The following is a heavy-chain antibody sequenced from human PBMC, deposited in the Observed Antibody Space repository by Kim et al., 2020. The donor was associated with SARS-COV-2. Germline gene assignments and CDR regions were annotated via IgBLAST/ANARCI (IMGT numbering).Heavy chain of an antibody. CDR1: GFTFDDYA. J-gene: IGHJ4*02. CDR3: AKDTLYYDSSGSYFDY. Sequence: GGSLRLSCAASGFTFDDYAMHWVRQAPGKGLEWVSGISWNSGSIGYADSVKGRFTISRDNAKNSLYLQMNSLRAEDTALYYCAKDTLYYDSSGSYFDYWGQGTLVTVSS. CDR2: ISWNSGSI. D-gene: IGHD3-22*01. V-gene: IGHV3-9*01.